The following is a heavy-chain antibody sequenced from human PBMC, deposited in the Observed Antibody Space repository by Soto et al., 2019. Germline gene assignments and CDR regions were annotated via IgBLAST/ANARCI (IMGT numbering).Heavy chain of an antibody. CDR1: GGTFSSYA. D-gene: IGHD4-4*01. Sequence: SSVKVSRKASGGTFSSYAISWVRQAPGQGLEWMGGIIPIFGTANYAQKFQGRVTITADESTSTAYMELSSLRSEDTAVYYCAINDYSNNWFDPWGQGTLVTVS. CDR3: AINDYSNNWFDP. CDR2: IIPIFGTA. J-gene: IGHJ5*02. V-gene: IGHV1-69*13.